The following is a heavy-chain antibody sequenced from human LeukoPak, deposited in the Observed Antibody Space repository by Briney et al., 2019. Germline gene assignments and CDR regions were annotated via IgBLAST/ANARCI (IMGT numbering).Heavy chain of an antibody. CDR2: ISGSGDNT. CDR1: GFTFSNYG. D-gene: IGHD3-9*01. Sequence: GGSLRLSCAASGFTFSNYGLSWVRQAPGQGLEWVAAISGSGDNTYYADSVKGRFTISRDNSKNTLYLQMNSLRAEDTAVYNCAKEYYDILTGYPYYLDYWGLGTLVTVSS. J-gene: IGHJ4*02. CDR3: AKEYYDILTGYPYYLDY. V-gene: IGHV3-23*01.